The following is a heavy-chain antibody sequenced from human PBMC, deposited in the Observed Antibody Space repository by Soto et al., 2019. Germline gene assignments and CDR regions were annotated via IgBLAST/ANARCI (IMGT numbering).Heavy chain of an antibody. Sequence: GESLKISCRTSGYRFTSYWIAWVRQMPGKGLEWMGIIFPSDSDTRYSPSFQGQATISADRSTSTVFLQWASLKASDTAVYFCARKDESGYFNWFDPWGQGTLVTVS. CDR3: ARKDESGYFNWFDP. J-gene: IGHJ5*02. CDR1: GYRFTSYW. CDR2: IFPSDSDT. V-gene: IGHV5-51*01. D-gene: IGHD3-22*01.